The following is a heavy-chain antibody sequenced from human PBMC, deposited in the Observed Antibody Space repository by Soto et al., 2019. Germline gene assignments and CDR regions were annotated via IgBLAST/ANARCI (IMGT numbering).Heavy chain of an antibody. D-gene: IGHD2-15*01. CDR1: GYTSTNYG. V-gene: IGHV1-3*01. CDR2: INAGSGNT. Sequence: GASVKVSCKASGYTSTNYGMHWVRQAPGQRLEWMGWINAGSGNTKYSQKFQGRITISVDTSKNQFSLKLSSVTAADTAVYYCARARYCSGGSCPPQGWFDPWGQGTLVTVSS. CDR3: ARARYCSGGSCPPQGWFDP. J-gene: IGHJ5*02.